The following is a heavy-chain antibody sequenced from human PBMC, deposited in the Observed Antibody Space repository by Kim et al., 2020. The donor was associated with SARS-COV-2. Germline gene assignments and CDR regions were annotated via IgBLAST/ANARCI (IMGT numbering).Heavy chain of an antibody. Sequence: GGSLRLSCAASGFTFSNAWMSCVRQAPGKGLEWVGRIKSKTDGGTTDYAAPVKGRFTISRDDSKNTLYLQMNSLKTEDTAVYYCTTDLSNYDYVWGSYRFDYWGQGTLVTVSS. CDR2: IKSKTDGGTT. V-gene: IGHV3-15*01. CDR3: TTDLSNYDYVWGSYRFDY. D-gene: IGHD3-16*02. CDR1: GFTFSNAW. J-gene: IGHJ4*02.